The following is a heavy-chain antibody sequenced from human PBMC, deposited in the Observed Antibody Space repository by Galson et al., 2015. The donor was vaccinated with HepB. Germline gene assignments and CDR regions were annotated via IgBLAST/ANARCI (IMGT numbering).Heavy chain of an antibody. CDR1: GFTFSDYY. V-gene: IGHV3-11*01. CDR3: ARDVVAGGPHDMDV. Sequence: SLRLSCAASGFTFSDYYMSWIRQAPGKGLEWVSYISSSGSTIYYADSVKGRFTISRDNAKNSLYLQMNSLRAEDTAVYYCARDVVAGGPHDMDVWGQGTTVTVSS. D-gene: IGHD6-19*01. J-gene: IGHJ6*02. CDR2: ISSSGSTI.